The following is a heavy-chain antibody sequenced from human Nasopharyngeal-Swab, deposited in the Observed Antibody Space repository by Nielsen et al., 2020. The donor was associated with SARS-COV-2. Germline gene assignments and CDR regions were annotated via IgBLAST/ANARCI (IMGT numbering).Heavy chain of an antibody. CDR1: GVSISTYY. CDR2: IFGRAITNDDIAST. CDR3: ARGLISGTRYFFYDYMDV. V-gene: IGHV4-59*01. Sequence: SETLSLTCTVFGVSISTYYWSWVRQPPGKGLEWTGYIFGRAITNDDIASTNSNPSLKSRATLSLDTSKNQFSLMLSSVTADDTAVYFCARGLISGTRYFFYDYMDVWGEGTTVTVSS. J-gene: IGHJ6*03. D-gene: IGHD1-1*01.